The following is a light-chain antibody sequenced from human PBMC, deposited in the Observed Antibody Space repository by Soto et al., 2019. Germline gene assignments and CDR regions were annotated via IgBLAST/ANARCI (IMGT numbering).Light chain of an antibody. J-gene: IGKJ4*01. Sequence: DIQMTQSPSSLSASVGDRVTITCRASQSISSYLNWYQQKPGKAPKLLIYAASSLQSGVPSRFSGSGSGTDFTLTISSLQPEDFATYYCLQSYRTPLTFGGGTKVDTK. CDR2: AAS. CDR3: LQSYRTPLT. V-gene: IGKV1-39*01. CDR1: QSISSY.